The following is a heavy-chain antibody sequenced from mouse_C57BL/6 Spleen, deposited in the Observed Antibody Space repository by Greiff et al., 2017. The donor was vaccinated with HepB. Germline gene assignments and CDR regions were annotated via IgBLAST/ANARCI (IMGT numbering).Heavy chain of an antibody. V-gene: IGHV5-17*01. J-gene: IGHJ3*01. CDR1: GFTFSDYG. Sequence: EVMLVESGGGLVKPGGSLKLSCAASGFTFSDYGMHWVRQAPEKGLEWVAYISSGSSTIYYADTVKGRFTISRDNAKNTLFLQMTSLRSEDTAMYYCARGITTVVAPFAYRGQGTLVTVSA. CDR3: ARGITTVVAPFAY. CDR2: ISSGSSTI. D-gene: IGHD1-1*01.